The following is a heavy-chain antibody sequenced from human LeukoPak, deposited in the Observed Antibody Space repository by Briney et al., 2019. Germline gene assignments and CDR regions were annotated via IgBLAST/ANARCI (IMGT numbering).Heavy chain of an antibody. CDR1: SGSVSNGLYY. V-gene: IGHV4-61*01. CDR2: IHYSGST. Sequence: PSETLSLTCTVSSGSVSNGLYYWRWIRQPPGKGLEWIGHIHYSGSTNYNPSLNSRVTISVDTSKNQFSLKLSSVTAADTAVYYWARKEDCSSTSCSYYFDYWGQGTLVTVSS. D-gene: IGHD2-2*01. J-gene: IGHJ4*02. CDR3: ARKEDCSSTSCSYYFDY.